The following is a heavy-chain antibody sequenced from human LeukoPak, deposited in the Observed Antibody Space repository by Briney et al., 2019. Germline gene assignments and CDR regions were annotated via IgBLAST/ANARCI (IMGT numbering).Heavy chain of an antibody. Sequence: KASQTLSLTCTVSGDSISSGSYYWSWIRQPAGKGLEWIGRIYTSGSTNYNPSLKSRVTISVDASKNQFSLKLSSVTAADTAVYYCARRGGSYLEDFDYWGQGTLVTVSS. CDR3: ARRGGSYLEDFDY. J-gene: IGHJ4*02. CDR1: GDSISSGSYY. V-gene: IGHV4-61*02. D-gene: IGHD1-26*01. CDR2: IYTSGST.